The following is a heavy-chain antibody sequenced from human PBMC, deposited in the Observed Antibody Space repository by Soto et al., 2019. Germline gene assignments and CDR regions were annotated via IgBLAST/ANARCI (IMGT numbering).Heavy chain of an antibody. Sequence: SETLSLTCTVSGGSISSGDYYWMWIRQPPGKGLEWIGYIYYSGSTYYNPSLKSRVTISVDTSKNQFSLKLSSVTAADTAVYYCAKSGAAAGTGYYYYGMDVWGQGTTVTVSS. J-gene: IGHJ6*02. CDR1: GGSISSGDYY. CDR3: AKSGAAAGTGYYYYGMDV. D-gene: IGHD6-13*01. CDR2: IYYSGST. V-gene: IGHV4-30-4*01.